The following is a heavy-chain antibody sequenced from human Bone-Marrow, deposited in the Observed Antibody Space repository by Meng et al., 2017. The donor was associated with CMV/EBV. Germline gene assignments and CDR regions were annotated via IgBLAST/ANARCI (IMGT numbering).Heavy chain of an antibody. D-gene: IGHD2-15*01. J-gene: IGHJ5*02. CDR1: GGSISSSSYY. CDR2: IYYSGST. Sequence: SETLSLTCTVSGGSISSSSYYWGWIRQPPGKGLEWIGSIYYSGSTYYNPSLKSRVTISVDTSKNQFSLKLSSVTAADTAVYYCARQKWGAAFDPWGQGTLVTVYS. V-gene: IGHV4-39*01. CDR3: ARQKWGAAFDP.